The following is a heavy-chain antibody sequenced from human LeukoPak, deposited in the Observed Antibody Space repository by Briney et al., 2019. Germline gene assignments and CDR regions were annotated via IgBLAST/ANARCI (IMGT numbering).Heavy chain of an antibody. CDR1: GGSISSYY. Sequence: SETLSLTCSVSGGSISSYYWSWVRQPAGKGLEWFGRIYSSGSTNYNPSLNSRVTMSVDTSNNQFSLRLTSVTAADTAVYYCARGTTAAAGILDCWGQGTLVTVSS. CDR2: IYSSGST. D-gene: IGHD6-13*01. CDR3: ARGTTAAAGILDC. V-gene: IGHV4-4*07. J-gene: IGHJ4*02.